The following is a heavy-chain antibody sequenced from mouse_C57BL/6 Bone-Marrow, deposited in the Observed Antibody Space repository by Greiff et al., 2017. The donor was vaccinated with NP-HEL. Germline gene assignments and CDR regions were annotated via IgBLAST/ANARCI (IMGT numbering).Heavy chain of an antibody. D-gene: IGHD2-4*01. J-gene: IGHJ1*03. CDR3: ARGGLRDDWYFDV. V-gene: IGHV2-2*01. CDR1: GFSLTSYG. CDR2: IWSGGST. Sequence: VKLMESGPGLVQPSQSLSITCTVSGFSLTSYGVHWVRQSPGKGLEWLGVIWSGGSTDYNAAFISRLSISKDNSKSQVFFKMNSLQADDTAIYYCARGGLRDDWYFDVWGTGTTVTVSS.